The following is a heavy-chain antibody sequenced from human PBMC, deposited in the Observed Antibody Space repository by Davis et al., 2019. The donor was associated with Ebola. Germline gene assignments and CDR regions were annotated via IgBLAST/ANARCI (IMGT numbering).Heavy chain of an antibody. CDR2: IIPIFGTA. CDR1: GYTFTSYD. V-gene: IGHV1-69*13. CDR3: ARIPPHCGGDCYGFSDYYYGMDV. D-gene: IGHD2-21*01. Sequence: SVKVSCKASGYTFTSYDINWVRQAPGQGLEWMGGIIPIFGTANYAQKFQGRVTITADESTSTAYMELSSLRSEDTAVYYCARIPPHCGGDCYGFSDYYYGMDVWGQGTTVTVSS. J-gene: IGHJ6*02.